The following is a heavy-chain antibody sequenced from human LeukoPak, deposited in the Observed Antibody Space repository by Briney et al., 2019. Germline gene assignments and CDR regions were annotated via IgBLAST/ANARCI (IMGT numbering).Heavy chain of an antibody. V-gene: IGHV3-30*02. J-gene: IGHJ4*02. CDR3: AREPTYYYDSSGL. Sequence: PGGSLRLSCAASGFTFSSYGMHWVRQAPGKGLEWVAFIRYDGSNKYYADSVKGRFTISRDNSKNTLYLQMNSLRAEDTAVYYCAREPTYYYDSSGLWGQGTLVTVSS. D-gene: IGHD3-22*01. CDR1: GFTFSSYG. CDR2: IRYDGSNK.